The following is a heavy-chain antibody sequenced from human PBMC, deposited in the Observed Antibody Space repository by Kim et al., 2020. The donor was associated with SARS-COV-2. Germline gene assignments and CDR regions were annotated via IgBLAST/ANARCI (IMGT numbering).Heavy chain of an antibody. CDR2: ISGGGGIT. J-gene: IGHJ4*02. V-gene: IGHV3-23*01. D-gene: IGHD3-3*01. Sequence: GGSLRLSCAASGFTFSSYAMTWVRQAPGKGLEWVSVISGGGGITHYADSVKGRFTISRDDSKNTLSLQMNSLGAEDTAVYYCAKSSRTFSPYYFDFWGQG. CDR1: GFTFSSYA. CDR3: AKSSRTFSPYYFDF.